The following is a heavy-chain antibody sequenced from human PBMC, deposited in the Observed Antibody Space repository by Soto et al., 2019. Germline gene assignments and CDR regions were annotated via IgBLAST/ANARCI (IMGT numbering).Heavy chain of an antibody. CDR3: TTAVLYDYIWGSYRPPL. Sequence: PGESLKISCKGSGYSFTSYWIGWVRQMPGKGLEWMGIIYPGDSDTRYSPSFQGQVTISADKSIGTAYLQMNSLKTEDTAVYYCTTAVLYDYIWGSYRPPLWGQGTLVTVSS. CDR2: IYPGDSDT. CDR1: GYSFTSYW. V-gene: IGHV5-51*01. J-gene: IGHJ4*02. D-gene: IGHD3-16*02.